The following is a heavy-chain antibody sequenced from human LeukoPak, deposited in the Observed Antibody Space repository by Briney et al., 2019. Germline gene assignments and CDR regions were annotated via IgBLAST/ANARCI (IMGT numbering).Heavy chain of an antibody. CDR2: IWYDGTNK. Sequence: GRSLRLSCAASGFTFSDYGIHWVRQAPGKGLEWVAVIWYDGTNKYYGDSVKGRFTISRDNAKNSLYLQMNSLRAEDTAVYYCARALDYGETNWFDPWGQGTLVTVSS. CDR3: ARALDYGETNWFDP. V-gene: IGHV3-33*01. D-gene: IGHD4-17*01. J-gene: IGHJ5*02. CDR1: GFTFSDYG.